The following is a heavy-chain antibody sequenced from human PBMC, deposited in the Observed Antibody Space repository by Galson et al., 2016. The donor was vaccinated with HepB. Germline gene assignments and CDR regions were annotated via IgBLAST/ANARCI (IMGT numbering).Heavy chain of an antibody. CDR1: GASASSHS. CDR3: ARHPPSGYYYYGLDG. Sequence: SETLSLTCSVSGASASSHSWGWIRQPPGKGLEWIGSMYYSGSTNYNPSLKSRVTISVDTAKNQFSLKLKSVTAADTAVYYCARHPPSGYYYYGLDGWGQGPTVTVSS. V-gene: IGHV4-39*01. J-gene: IGHJ6*02. D-gene: IGHD1-26*01. CDR2: MYYSGST.